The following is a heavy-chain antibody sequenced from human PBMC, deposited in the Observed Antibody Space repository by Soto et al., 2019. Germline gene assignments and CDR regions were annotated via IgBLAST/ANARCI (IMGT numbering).Heavy chain of an antibody. CDR3: ARTYYYDSSDYYPFDF. CDR2: IYLGDSDT. Sequence: PGESLKISCKGSGYDFTSYWIGWVRQMPGKGLEWMGIIYLGDSDTRYSPSFQGQVTISADKSISTAFLQWSSLRASDTAMFYCARTYYYDSSDYYPFDFWGQGTLVTVSS. J-gene: IGHJ4*02. V-gene: IGHV5-51*01. D-gene: IGHD3-22*01. CDR1: GYDFTSYW.